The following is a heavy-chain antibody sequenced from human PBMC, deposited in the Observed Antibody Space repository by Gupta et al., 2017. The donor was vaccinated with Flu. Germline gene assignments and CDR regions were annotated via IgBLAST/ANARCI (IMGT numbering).Heavy chain of an antibody. J-gene: IGHJ4*02. V-gene: IGHV4-34*01. CDR1: GGSFSGYY. Sequence: QVQLQQWGAGLLKPSETLSLTCAVYGGSFSGYYWSWIRQPPGKGLEWIGEINHSGSTNYNPSLKSRVTISVDTSKNQFSLKLSSVTAADTAVYYCARSRRMAYYDSSGRFDYWGQGTLVTVSS. CDR3: ARSRRMAYYDSSGRFDY. D-gene: IGHD3-22*01. CDR2: INHSGST.